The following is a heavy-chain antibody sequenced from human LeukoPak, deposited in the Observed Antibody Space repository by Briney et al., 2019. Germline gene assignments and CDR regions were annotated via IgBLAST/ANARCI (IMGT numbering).Heavy chain of an antibody. CDR1: GFTFSSYG. V-gene: IGHV3-30*18. D-gene: IGHD5-18*01. CDR3: AKGRNGGYSYVTYYYYGMDV. J-gene: IGHJ6*02. CDR2: ISYDGSNK. Sequence: GGSLRLSCAASGFTFSSYGMHGVRQAPGKGLEWVAVISYDGSNKYYADSVKGRFTISRDNSKNTLYLQMNSLRAEDTAVYYCAKGRNGGYSYVTYYYYGMDVWGQGTTVTVSS.